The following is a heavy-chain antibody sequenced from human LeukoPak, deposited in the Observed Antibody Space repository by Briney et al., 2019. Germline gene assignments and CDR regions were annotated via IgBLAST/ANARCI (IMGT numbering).Heavy chain of an antibody. CDR3: AKDSPLKGATFPGH. CDR1: RFTFRNYG. CDR2: ISYDGSNQ. Sequence: GGSLRLPCAASRFTFRNYGMHWVRQAPGKGLEWLTLISYDGSNQFYADSVKGRFTISGDNSKGTLYLQMHGLRPEDTAVYFCAKDSPLKGATFPGHGGQGTLATFPS. V-gene: IGHV3-30*18. D-gene: IGHD1-26*01. J-gene: IGHJ4*02.